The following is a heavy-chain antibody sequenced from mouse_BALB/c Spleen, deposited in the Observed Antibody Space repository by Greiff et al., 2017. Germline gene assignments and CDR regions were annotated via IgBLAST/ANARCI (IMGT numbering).Heavy chain of an antibody. Sequence: EVQLVESGGGLVKPGGSLKLSCAASGFTFSSYAMSWVRQTPEKRLEWVASISSGGSTYYPDSVKGRFTISRDNARNILYLQMSSLRSEDTAMYYCARGGYDGYYGFAYWGQGTLVTVSA. CDR1: GFTFSSYA. CDR3: ARGGYDGYYGFAY. CDR2: ISSGGST. J-gene: IGHJ3*01. V-gene: IGHV5-6-5*01. D-gene: IGHD2-3*01.